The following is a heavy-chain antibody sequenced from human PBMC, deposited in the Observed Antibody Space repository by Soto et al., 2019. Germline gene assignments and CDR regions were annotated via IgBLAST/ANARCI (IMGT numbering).Heavy chain of an antibody. CDR2: ISYDGSNK. J-gene: IGHJ4*02. CDR1: GFTFSSYG. D-gene: IGHD6-19*01. Sequence: GGSLRLSCAASGFTFSSYGMHWVRQAPGKGLEWVAVISYDGSNKYYADSVKGRFTISRDNSKNTLYLQMNSLRAEDTAAYYCAKDLSSGWYDYWGQGTLVTVSS. V-gene: IGHV3-30*18. CDR3: AKDLSSGWYDY.